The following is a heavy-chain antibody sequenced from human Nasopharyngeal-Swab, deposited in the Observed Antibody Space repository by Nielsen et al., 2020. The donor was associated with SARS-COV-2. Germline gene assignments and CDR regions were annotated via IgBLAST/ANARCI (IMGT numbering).Heavy chain of an antibody. CDR1: GYTFTSYA. V-gene: IGHV1-3*01. CDR2: FNAGNGNT. D-gene: IGHD2-15*01. Sequence: ASVKVSCKASGYTFTSYAMHWVRQAPGQRLEWMGWFNAGNGNTKYSQKFQGRVTITRDTSASTAYMELSSLRSEDTAVYYCAREAVVVVGYWFDPWGQGTLVTVSS. J-gene: IGHJ5*02. CDR3: AREAVVVVGYWFDP.